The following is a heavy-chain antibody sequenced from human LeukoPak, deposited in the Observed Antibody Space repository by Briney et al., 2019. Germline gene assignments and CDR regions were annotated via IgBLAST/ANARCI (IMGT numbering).Heavy chain of an antibody. D-gene: IGHD2-21*02. Sequence: IPSETLSLTCAVSGGSISSGGYSWSWIRQPPGKGLEWIGYIYHSGSTYYNPSLKSRVTISVDRSKNQFSLKLSSVTAADTAVYYCARGGGDPDYFDYWGQGTLVTVSS. V-gene: IGHV4-30-2*01. CDR1: GGSISSGGYS. J-gene: IGHJ4*02. CDR2: IYHSGST. CDR3: ARGGGDPDYFDY.